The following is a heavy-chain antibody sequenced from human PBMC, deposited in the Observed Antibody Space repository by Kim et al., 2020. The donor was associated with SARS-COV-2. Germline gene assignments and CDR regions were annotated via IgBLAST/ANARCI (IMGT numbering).Heavy chain of an antibody. CDR1: GGSFSGYY. Sequence: SETLSLTCAVYGGSFSGYYWSWIRQPPGQGLEWIGEINHSGSTNYNPSLKSRVTISVDTSKNQFSLKLSSVTAADTAVYYCARGEIVVVTARVTYYYYYYMDVWGKGTTVTVSS. V-gene: IGHV4-34*01. D-gene: IGHD2-21*02. CDR2: INHSGST. J-gene: IGHJ6*03. CDR3: ARGEIVVVTARVTYYYYYYMDV.